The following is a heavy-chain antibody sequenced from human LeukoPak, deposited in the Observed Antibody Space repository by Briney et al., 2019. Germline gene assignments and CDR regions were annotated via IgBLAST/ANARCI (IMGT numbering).Heavy chain of an antibody. J-gene: IGHJ4*02. CDR3: ARDAYSSSWYTD. CDR1: GDTFNNYA. D-gene: IGHD6-13*01. Sequence: GASVKVSCKASGDTFNNYAISWVRQAPGQGLEWMGGIIPFFGTANYAQKFQGRVTITADKSTTTAYMELRSLRSDDTAVYYCARDAYSSSWYTDWGQGTLVTVSS. CDR2: IIPFFGTA. V-gene: IGHV1-69*06.